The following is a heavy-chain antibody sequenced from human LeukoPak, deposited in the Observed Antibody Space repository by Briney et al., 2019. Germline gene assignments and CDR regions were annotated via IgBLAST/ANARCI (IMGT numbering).Heavy chain of an antibody. CDR3: ARDARGSSYMDV. Sequence: SETLSLTCTVSGGSFSFYYWSWIRQPPGKGLEWIGFIYYSGSTNYNPSLKSRVTISVDTSKNQFSLKLSSVTAADTAMYYCARDARGSSYMDVWGQGTTVTVSS. CDR2: IYYSGST. D-gene: IGHD3-10*01. V-gene: IGHV4-59*01. J-gene: IGHJ6*02. CDR1: GGSFSFYY.